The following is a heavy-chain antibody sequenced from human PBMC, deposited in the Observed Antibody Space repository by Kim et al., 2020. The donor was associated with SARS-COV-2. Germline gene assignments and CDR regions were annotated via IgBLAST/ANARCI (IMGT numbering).Heavy chain of an antibody. V-gene: IGHV3-30*04. Sequence: GGSLRLSCAASGFTFSSYAMHWVRQAPGKGLEWVAVISYDGSNKYYADSVKGRFTISRDNSKNTLYLQMNSLRAEDTAVYYCARVRGYSYGHEFDYWGQGTLVTVSS. CDR3: ARVRGYSYGHEFDY. D-gene: IGHD5-18*01. CDR1: GFTFSSYA. J-gene: IGHJ4*02. CDR2: ISYDGSNK.